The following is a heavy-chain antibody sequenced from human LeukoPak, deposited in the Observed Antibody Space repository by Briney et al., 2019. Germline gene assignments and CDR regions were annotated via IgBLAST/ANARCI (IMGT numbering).Heavy chain of an antibody. CDR1: GFTFSSYW. CDR2: INSDGSST. D-gene: IGHD3-16*01. J-gene: IGHJ4*02. Sequence: QPGGSLRLSCAASGFTFSSYWMHWVRQAPGKGLVWVSRINSDGSSTSYADSVKGRFTISRDNAKNSLYLQMNSLRAEDTAVYYCARERRLGGSYLDYWGQGTLVTVSS. V-gene: IGHV3-74*01. CDR3: ARERRLGGSYLDY.